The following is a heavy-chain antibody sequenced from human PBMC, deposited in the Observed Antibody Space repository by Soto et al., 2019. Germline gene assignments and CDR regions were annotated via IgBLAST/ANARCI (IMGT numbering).Heavy chain of an antibody. D-gene: IGHD3-22*01. CDR2: IIPIFGTA. V-gene: IGHV1-69*01. Sequence: QVQLVQSGAEVKKPGSSVKVSCKASGGTCSSYAISWVRQAPGQGLEWMGGIIPIFGTANYAQKFQGRVTITADESTSTAYMELSSLRSEDTAVYYCARDHLPYYYDSSGYDAFDIWGQGTMVTVSS. J-gene: IGHJ3*02. CDR1: GGTCSSYA. CDR3: ARDHLPYYYDSSGYDAFDI.